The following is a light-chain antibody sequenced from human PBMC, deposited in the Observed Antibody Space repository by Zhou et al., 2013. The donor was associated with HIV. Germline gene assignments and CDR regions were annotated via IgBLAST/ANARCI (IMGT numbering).Light chain of an antibody. CDR1: QGISSY. J-gene: IGKJ1*01. CDR3: QQYYDYPWT. Sequence: DIQLTQSPSFLSASVGDRVTITCRAGQGISSYLAWYQQKPGKAPNLLIYAASTLQGGVPSRFSGSGSGTDFSLTIDCLQSEDFATYFCQQYYDYPWTFGQGTEVAIK. CDR2: AAS. V-gene: IGKV1-9*01.